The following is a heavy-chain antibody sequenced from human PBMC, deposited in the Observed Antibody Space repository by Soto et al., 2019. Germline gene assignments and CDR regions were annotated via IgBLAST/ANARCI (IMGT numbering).Heavy chain of an antibody. V-gene: IGHV4-59*01. J-gene: IGHJ4*02. CDR2: IYYSGST. Sequence: SETLSLTCTVSGGAISSYYWSWIRQPPGKGLEWIGYIYYSGSTNYNPSLKSRVTISVDTSKNQFSLKLSSVTAADTAVYYCARDGDSSGWYLLWGQGTLVTVSS. CDR3: ARDGDSSGWYLL. D-gene: IGHD6-19*01. CDR1: GGAISSYY.